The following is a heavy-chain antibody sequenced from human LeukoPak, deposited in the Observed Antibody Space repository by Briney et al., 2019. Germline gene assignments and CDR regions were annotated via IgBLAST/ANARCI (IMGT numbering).Heavy chain of an antibody. CDR3: ARNPGYSYGYWYFDL. CDR2: IYYSGST. J-gene: IGHJ2*01. V-gene: IGHV4-59*08. CDR1: GGSISSYY. D-gene: IGHD5-18*01. Sequence: SETLSLTCTVSGGSISSYYWSWIRQPPGKGLEWIGYIYYSGSTNYNPSLKSRVTISVDTSKNQFSLKLSSVTAADTAVYYCARNPGYSYGYWYFDLWGRGTLVTVSS.